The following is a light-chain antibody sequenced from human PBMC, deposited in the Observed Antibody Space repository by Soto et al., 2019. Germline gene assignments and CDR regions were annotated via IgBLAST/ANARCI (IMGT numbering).Light chain of an antibody. V-gene: IGKV3-11*01. Sequence: EIVLTQSPATLSLSPGERATLSCRASQRVSSYLAWYQQKPGQAPRLLIYDASKRATGIPARFSGSGFGTDYTLTTSSLEPEDFAVYYCQQRSKWRTFGQGTKVDIK. CDR1: QRVSSY. CDR3: QQRSKWRT. J-gene: IGKJ1*01. CDR2: DAS.